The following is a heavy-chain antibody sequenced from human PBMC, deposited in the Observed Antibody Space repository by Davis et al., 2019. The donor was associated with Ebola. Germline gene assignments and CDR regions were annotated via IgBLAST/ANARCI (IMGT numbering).Heavy chain of an antibody. D-gene: IGHD6-13*01. CDR3: ARDRGMIAAAGTVDY. Sequence: AASVKVSCKASGYSFTSYDINWVRQATGQGLEWMGWMNPNSGNTGYAQKFQGRVTMTRNTSISTAYMELRSLRSDDTAVYYCARDRGMIAAAGTVDYWGQGTLVTVSS. CDR1: GYSFTSYD. V-gene: IGHV1-8*01. CDR2: MNPNSGNT. J-gene: IGHJ4*02.